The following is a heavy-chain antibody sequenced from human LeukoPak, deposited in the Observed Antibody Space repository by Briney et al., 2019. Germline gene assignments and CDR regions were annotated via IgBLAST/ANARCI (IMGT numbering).Heavy chain of an antibody. J-gene: IGHJ4*02. CDR1: GFTFSDYN. Sequence: PGGSLRLSCAASGFTFSDYNMNWVRQAPGKGLEWVSSISGSSDYIYYADSLKGRFTISRDNAKNSLFLQMNSLRAEDTAVYYCAREAAYYFDYWGQGTLVTVSS. D-gene: IGHD6-25*01. V-gene: IGHV3-21*01. CDR3: AREAAYYFDY. CDR2: ISGSSDYI.